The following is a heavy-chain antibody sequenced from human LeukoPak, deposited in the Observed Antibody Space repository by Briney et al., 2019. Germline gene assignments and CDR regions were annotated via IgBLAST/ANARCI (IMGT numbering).Heavy chain of an antibody. CDR2: INHRGTT. J-gene: IGHJ4*02. CDR3: ARGRDYVWDTL. CDR1: GGSISSSNW. Sequence: PSETLSLTCAVSGGSISSSNWWSWIRQPPGKGLEWIAEINHRGTTNYNPSLKSRVIISVDTSKNQFSLKLTSVTAADTAVYYCARGRDYVWDTLWGQGTLVTVSS. V-gene: IGHV4-4*02. D-gene: IGHD3-16*01.